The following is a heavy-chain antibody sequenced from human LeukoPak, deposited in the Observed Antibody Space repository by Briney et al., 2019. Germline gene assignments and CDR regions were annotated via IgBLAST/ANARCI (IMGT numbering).Heavy chain of an antibody. J-gene: IGHJ3*02. CDR1: GFTFDNHG. V-gene: IGHV3-23*01. D-gene: IGHD2-2*03. Sequence: QTGGSLRLSCAASGFTFDNHGIGWVRQAPGKGLEWVSGISGSGGRTYYADSVKGRFTISRDNSKNTLFLQLNSLGVEDTATYYCAIPTCSGSGYCSTSDPFHTWGQGTMVTVSS. CDR2: ISGSGGRT. CDR3: AIPTCSGSGYCSTSDPFHT.